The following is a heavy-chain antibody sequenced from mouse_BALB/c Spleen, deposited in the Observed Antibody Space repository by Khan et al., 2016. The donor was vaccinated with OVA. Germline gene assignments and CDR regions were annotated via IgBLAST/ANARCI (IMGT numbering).Heavy chain of an antibody. Sequence: QVQLKESGPGLVAPSQSLSITCTVSGFSLTDYGVSWIRQPPGKGLEWLGAIWGGGSTYYNSALKSRLSISKDNSKSQVFLKMNSLQIDDTAMYYCAKEDYGSSSFGYWDRGTTLTVSS. V-gene: IGHV2-6-5*01. CDR1: GFSLTDYG. J-gene: IGHJ2*01. D-gene: IGHD1-1*01. CDR3: AKEDYGSSSFGY. CDR2: IWGGGST.